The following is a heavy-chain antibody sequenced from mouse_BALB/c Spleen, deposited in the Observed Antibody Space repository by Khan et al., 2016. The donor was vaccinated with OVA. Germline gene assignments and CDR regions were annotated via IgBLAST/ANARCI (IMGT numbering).Heavy chain of an antibody. CDR3: ARGNYYEYYFDY. CDR2: ISYSGVT. CDR1: GYSITSGYA. V-gene: IGHV3-2*02. Sequence: EVQLQESGPGLVKPSQSLSLTCTVTGYSITSGYAWNWIRQFPGNQLEWMGYISYSGVTSYTPSLKSRISITRNTSKNQFFLQLNSVTTEDTATYYCARGNYYEYYFDYGGQGTTLTVSS. J-gene: IGHJ2*01. D-gene: IGHD1-1*01.